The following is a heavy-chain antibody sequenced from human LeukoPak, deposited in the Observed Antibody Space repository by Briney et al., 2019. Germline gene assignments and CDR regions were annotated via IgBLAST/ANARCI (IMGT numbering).Heavy chain of an antibody. Sequence: GRSLRLSCAASGFTFSSYGMHWVRQAPGKGLEWVAVIWYDGTNKNHADSVKGRFTISRDNSKNTLYLQMNSLRAEDTALYYCAKFRVPTHDFDYWGQGTLVTVSS. CDR1: GFTFSSYG. CDR3: AKFRVPTHDFDY. CDR2: IWYDGTNK. V-gene: IGHV3-33*06. J-gene: IGHJ4*02.